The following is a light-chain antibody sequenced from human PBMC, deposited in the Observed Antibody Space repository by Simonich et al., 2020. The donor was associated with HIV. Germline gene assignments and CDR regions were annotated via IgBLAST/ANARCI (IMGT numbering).Light chain of an antibody. V-gene: IGKV2-29*02. CDR2: EVS. CDR1: QSLLHSDGKTY. Sequence: DIVMTQTPLSLSVTPGQPASISCKSSQSLLHSDGKTYLYWHLQKPGQSPQLLIYEVSSRFSGVPDRFSGSGSGTDFTLTISSLEPEDFAVYYCQQRSYWMYTFGQGTKLEIK. CDR3: QQRSYWMYT. J-gene: IGKJ2*01.